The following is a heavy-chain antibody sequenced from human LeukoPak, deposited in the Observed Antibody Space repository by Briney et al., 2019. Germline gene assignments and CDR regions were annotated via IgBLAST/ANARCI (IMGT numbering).Heavy chain of an antibody. CDR3: ARHPVEGRADTANWFDP. Sequence: PSETLSLTCTVSGGSISSSSYYWGWIRQPPGKGLGWIGSIYYSGSTYYNPSLKSRVTISVDTSKNQFSLKLSSVTAADTAVYYCARHPVEGRADTANWFDPWGQGTLVTVSS. CDR1: GGSISSSSYY. D-gene: IGHD5-18*01. J-gene: IGHJ5*02. CDR2: IYYSGST. V-gene: IGHV4-39*01.